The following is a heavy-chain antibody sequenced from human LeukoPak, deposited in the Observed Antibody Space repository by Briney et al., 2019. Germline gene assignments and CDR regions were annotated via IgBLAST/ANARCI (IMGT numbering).Heavy chain of an antibody. CDR3: VKDMGGGWNYVDH. D-gene: IGHD2-15*01. V-gene: IGHV3-64D*09. CDR1: GFTFNKYA. CDR2: ISSNGDST. J-gene: IGHJ4*02. Sequence: GGSLRLSCSASGFTFNKYAVHWVRQAPGKGLEYVSTISSNGDSTYYADSVKGRFTISRDNSKNTLYLQMSSLRAEDTAIYYGVKDMGGGWNYVDHWGQGTLVTVSS.